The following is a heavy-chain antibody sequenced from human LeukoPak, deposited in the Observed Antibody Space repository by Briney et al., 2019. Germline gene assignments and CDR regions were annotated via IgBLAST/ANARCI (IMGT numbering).Heavy chain of an antibody. Sequence: GGSLRLSCAASGFTFSSYWMSWVRQAPGKGLMWVSQINSDGSATSCADPVKGRCTISRDNAKNMLYLEMNSLRVEDTAVYFCTRDHRLDVWGQGTTVTVSS. V-gene: IGHV3-74*01. CDR2: INSDGSAT. CDR1: GFTFSSYW. J-gene: IGHJ6*02. CDR3: TRDHRLDV.